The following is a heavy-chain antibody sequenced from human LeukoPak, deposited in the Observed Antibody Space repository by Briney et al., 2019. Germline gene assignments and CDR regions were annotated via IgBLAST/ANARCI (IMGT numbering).Heavy chain of an antibody. CDR3: ARGTIAAAGYYYFDY. CDR2: IKQDGSEK. J-gene: IGHJ4*02. CDR1: GFTFSIYW. V-gene: IGHV3-7*04. Sequence: GGSLRLSCAASGFTFSIYWMSWVRQAPGKGLEWVANIKQDGSEKYYVDSVKGRFTISRDNAKISLYLQMNSLRAEDTAVYYCARGTIAAAGYYYFDYWGQGTQVTVSS. D-gene: IGHD6-13*01.